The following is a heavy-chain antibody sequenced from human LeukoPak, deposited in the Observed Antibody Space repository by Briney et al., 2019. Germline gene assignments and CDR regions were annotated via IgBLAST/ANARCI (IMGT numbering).Heavy chain of an antibody. J-gene: IGHJ4*02. Sequence: GGSLRLSCAASGFTFSTYAMNWVRQAPGKGLEWVSAITANGEGTFYAGSVKGGFTISSDNSRHTLYREINGLMVEDPAVYFCEKDLAMEPVYWGPGTLVPVP. V-gene: IGHV3-23*01. CDR1: GFTFSTYA. CDR3: EKDLAMEPVY. D-gene: IGHD1-26*01. CDR2: ITANGEGT.